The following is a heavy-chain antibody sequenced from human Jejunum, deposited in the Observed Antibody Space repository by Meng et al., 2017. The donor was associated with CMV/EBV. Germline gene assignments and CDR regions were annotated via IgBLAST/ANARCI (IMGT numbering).Heavy chain of an antibody. CDR2: LNPGDSDT. CDR3: SRHKKAPYCSSASCYETFGWFDP. V-gene: IGHV5-51*01. Sequence: IGWVRQIPGKGLAWMGILNPGDSDTRYSPSFQGQVTISVDKSITTAYVQWNSLKTSDTAIYYCSRHKKAPYCSSASCYETFGWFDPWGHGTLVTVSS. D-gene: IGHD2-2*01. J-gene: IGHJ5*02.